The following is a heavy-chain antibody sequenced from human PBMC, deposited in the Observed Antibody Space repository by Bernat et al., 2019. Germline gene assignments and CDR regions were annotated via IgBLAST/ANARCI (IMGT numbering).Heavy chain of an antibody. V-gene: IGHV3-23*04. CDR3: ATRPSQKGYFDY. J-gene: IGHJ4*02. CDR2: FSGRGGAT. CDR1: GFTFSTYA. Sequence: EVQLVESGGDLVQPGGSLRLSCAASGFTFSTYAMSWVRQAPGKGLEWVSSFSGRGGATYYADSVKGRFIISRDNSKNTLYLQMNSLRAEDTAVYYCATRPSQKGYFDYWGQGTLVTVSS.